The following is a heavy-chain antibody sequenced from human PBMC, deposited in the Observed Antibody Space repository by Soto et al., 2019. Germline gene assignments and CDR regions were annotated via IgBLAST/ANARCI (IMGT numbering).Heavy chain of an antibody. CDR2: LSGSIANT. J-gene: IGHJ4*02. CDR1: GLTFSSYV. Sequence: EVQLLESGGGLVQPGGSLRLSCTASGLTFSSYVMSWVRQAPGKGLEWVSALSGSIANTYYEDSVKGRFTISRDNSTHTLYLQMNSLSAEETAFYYCAKDTTLSSSWPYYFDYWGQGTLVTVS. V-gene: IGHV3-23*01. CDR3: AKDTTLSSSWPYYFDY. D-gene: IGHD6-13*01.